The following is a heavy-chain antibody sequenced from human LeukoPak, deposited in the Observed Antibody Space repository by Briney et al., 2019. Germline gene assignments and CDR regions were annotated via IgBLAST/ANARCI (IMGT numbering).Heavy chain of an antibody. CDR3: ARQLVRDGYNSGGLGY. Sequence: SETLSLTCTVSGGSISSSSYYWGWIRQPPGKGLEWIGSIYYSGSTYYNPSLKSRVTISVDTSKNQFSLKLSSVTAADTAVYYCARQLVRDGYNSGGLGYWGQGTLVTVSS. D-gene: IGHD5-24*01. V-gene: IGHV4-39*01. CDR1: GGSISSSSYY. J-gene: IGHJ4*02. CDR2: IYYSGST.